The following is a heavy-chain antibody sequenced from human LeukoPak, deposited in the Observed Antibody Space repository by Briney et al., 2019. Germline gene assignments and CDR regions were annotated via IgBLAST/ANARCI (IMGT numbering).Heavy chain of an antibody. CDR2: INTNTGNP. V-gene: IGHV7-4-1*02. CDR1: GYTLTSYA. Sequence: ASVKVSCKASGYTLTSYAMNWVRQAPGQGLEWMGWINTNTGNPTYAQGFTGRFVFSLDTSVSTAYLQISSLKAEDTAVYYCASGGPVTNFDYWGQGTLVTVSS. CDR3: ASGGPVTNFDY. D-gene: IGHD4-17*01. J-gene: IGHJ4*02.